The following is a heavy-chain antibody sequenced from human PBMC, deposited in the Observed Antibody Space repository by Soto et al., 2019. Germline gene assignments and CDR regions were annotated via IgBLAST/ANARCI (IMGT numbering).Heavy chain of an antibody. Sequence: SGPTLVNPTQTLTLTCTFSGFSLSTSGMCVSWIRQPPGKALEWLALIDWDDDKYYSTSLKTRLTISKDTSKNQVVLTMTNMDPVDTATNYCARTHYGGNGNSNYCNYGMDGLDQGTTVAASS. V-gene: IGHV2-70*01. CDR3: ARTHYGGNGNSNYCNYGMDG. D-gene: IGHD4-17*01. J-gene: IGHJ6*02. CDR2: IDWDDDK. CDR1: GFSLSTSGMC.